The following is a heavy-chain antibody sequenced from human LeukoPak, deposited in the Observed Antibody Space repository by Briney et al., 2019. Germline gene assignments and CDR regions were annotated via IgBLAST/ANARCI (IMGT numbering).Heavy chain of an antibody. J-gene: IGHJ3*02. CDR1: GYTFTSYG. CDR3: ARFFGGGSYNDAFDI. Sequence: GASVKVSCKASGYTFTSYGISWVRQAPGQGLEWMGWISAYNGNTNYAQKLQGRVTMTTDTSTSTAYMGLRSLRSDDTAVYYCARFFGGGSYNDAFDIWGQGTMVTVSS. V-gene: IGHV1-18*01. D-gene: IGHD1-26*01. CDR2: ISAYNGNT.